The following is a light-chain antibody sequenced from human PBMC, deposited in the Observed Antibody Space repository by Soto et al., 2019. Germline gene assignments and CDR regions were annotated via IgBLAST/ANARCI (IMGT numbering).Light chain of an antibody. J-gene: IGKJ2*01. CDR1: QNIDGW. V-gene: IGKV1-5*01. CDR2: DAS. CDR3: QQYNDNSF. Sequence: DIQMTQSPSTLSAYVGDRVTITCRVSQNIDGWLAWYQQKPGKAPKLLIYDASSLETGVSSRFSGSGSGAEFTLTISSLQPDDFATYYCQQYNDNSFFGQGTKLEIK.